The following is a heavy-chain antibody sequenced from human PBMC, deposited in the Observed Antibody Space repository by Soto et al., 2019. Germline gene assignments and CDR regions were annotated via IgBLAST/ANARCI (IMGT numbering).Heavy chain of an antibody. Sequence: QVQLVESGGGVVQPGRSLRLSCAASGFTFSSYAMHWVRQAPGKGLEWVALISYDGSKKYYADSEKGRFTISRDNSKNTLFLQMNSLRAEDTAVYYCARETEALDIWGQGILATVSS. J-gene: IGHJ3*02. V-gene: IGHV3-30-3*01. CDR3: ARETEALDI. CDR2: ISYDGSKK. CDR1: GFTFSSYA.